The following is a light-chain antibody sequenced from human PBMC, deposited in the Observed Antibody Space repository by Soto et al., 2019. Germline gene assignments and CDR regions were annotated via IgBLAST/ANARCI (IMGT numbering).Light chain of an antibody. V-gene: IGLV2-14*01. CDR3: SSYAGSSTPYV. J-gene: IGLJ1*01. CDR1: RSDVGGYNY. CDR2: EVT. Sequence: HSVLTQPASVSGSPGQSITISCTGTRSDVGGYNYVSWYQQFPGKAPKLMIYEVTNRPSGVSNRFSGSKSGNTASLIISGLQTEDEADYYCSSYAGSSTPYVFGTGTKLTVL.